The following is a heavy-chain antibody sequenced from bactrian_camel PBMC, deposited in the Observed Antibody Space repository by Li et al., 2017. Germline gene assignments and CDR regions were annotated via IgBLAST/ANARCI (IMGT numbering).Heavy chain of an antibody. Sequence: VQLVESGGGSVQPGESLRLSCVASEFTFGNYDMSWVRQAPGKGLEWVTGINTGGTSTYYSDAVKGRFTISQDNANNALYLQMNSLRIEDTAVYYCAARDRYCHLDIDEYNYWGQGTQVTVS. CDR1: EFTFGNYD. D-gene: IGHD2*01. J-gene: IGHJ4*01. V-gene: IGHV3S40*01. CDR2: INTGGTST. CDR3: AARDRYCHLDIDEYNY.